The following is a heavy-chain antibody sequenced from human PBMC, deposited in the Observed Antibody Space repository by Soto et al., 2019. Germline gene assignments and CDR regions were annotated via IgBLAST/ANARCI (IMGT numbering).Heavy chain of an antibody. CDR1: GFTFSSYA. J-gene: IGHJ4*02. Sequence: EVQLLESGGGLVQPGGSLRLSCAASGFTFSSYAMSWVRQAPGKGLEWVSAISGSGGSTYYADSVKGRFTISRDNSKNTLYLQMNSLRAEDTAVYYCAKDPGQWLARGNLYFDYWGQGTLVTVSS. CDR3: AKDPGQWLARGNLYFDY. CDR2: ISGSGGST. D-gene: IGHD6-19*01. V-gene: IGHV3-23*01.